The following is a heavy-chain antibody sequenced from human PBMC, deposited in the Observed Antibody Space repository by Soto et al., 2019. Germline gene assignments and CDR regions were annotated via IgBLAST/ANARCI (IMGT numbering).Heavy chain of an antibody. CDR2: INPSGGST. D-gene: IGHD3-22*01. V-gene: IGHV1-46*01. CDR1: GHTITSYY. Sequence: ASVKVSCKASGHTITSYYMHWVRQSPGQGLEWMGIINPSGGSTSYAQKFQGRVTMTRDTSTSTVYIELSSLRSEDTAVYYCARDQGVENYYDSSGYPNFDYWGQGTLVTVSS. CDR3: ARDQGVENYYDSSGYPNFDY. J-gene: IGHJ4*02.